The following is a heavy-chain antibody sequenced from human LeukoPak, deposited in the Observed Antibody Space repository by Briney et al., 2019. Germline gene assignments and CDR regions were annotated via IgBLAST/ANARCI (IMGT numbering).Heavy chain of an antibody. CDR3: ARDSRDYYGSGSYDY. D-gene: IGHD3-10*01. CDR1: GFTFSSYA. V-gene: IGHV3-30-3*01. CDR2: ISYDGSNK. J-gene: IGHJ4*02. Sequence: PGGSLRLSCAASGFTFSSYAMHWVRQAPGKGLEWVAVISYDGSNKYYADSVKGRFTISRDNSKNTLYLQMNSLRAEDTAVYYCARDSRDYYGSGSYDYWGQGTLVTVSS.